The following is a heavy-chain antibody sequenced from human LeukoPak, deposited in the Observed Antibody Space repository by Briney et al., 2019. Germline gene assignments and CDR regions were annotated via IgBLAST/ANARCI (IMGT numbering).Heavy chain of an antibody. CDR3: ARDSIVAYDY. D-gene: IGHD1-26*01. Sequence: GGSLRLSCAASGFTFSTYSMNWVRQAPGKGLEWVSSISSSSSYIYYADSVKGRFTASRDNAKNSLYLQMNSLRAEDTAVYCCARDSIVAYDYWGQGTLVTVSS. CDR2: ISSSSSYI. V-gene: IGHV3-21*01. J-gene: IGHJ4*02. CDR1: GFTFSTYS.